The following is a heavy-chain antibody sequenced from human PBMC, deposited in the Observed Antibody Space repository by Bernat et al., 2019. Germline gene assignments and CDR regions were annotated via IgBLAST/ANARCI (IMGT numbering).Heavy chain of an antibody. CDR3: VRDWGSGYSLGY. CDR1: GDSVSTNNAV. CDR2: TFYRSKWYN. V-gene: IGHV6-1*01. Sequence: QVQLQQSGPGLVQPSQTLSLTCAISGDSVSTNNAVWHWIRHSPSIVLEWLGRTFYRSKWYNEYAASVRSRIAITPDTSKNQFPLQLNSVTPEDTAVYFCVRDWGSGYSLGYWGQGTMVTVSS. D-gene: IGHD2-21*01. J-gene: IGHJ4*01.